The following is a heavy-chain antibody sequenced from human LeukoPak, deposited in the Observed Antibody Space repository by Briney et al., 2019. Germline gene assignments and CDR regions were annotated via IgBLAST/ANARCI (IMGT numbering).Heavy chain of an antibody. V-gene: IGHV4-59*08. J-gene: IGHJ4*02. Sequence: PSETLSLTCTVSGGSISSYYWSWIRQPPGKGLEWIGCIYYSGSTNYNPSLKSRVTISVDTSKNQFSLKLSSVTAADTAVYYCARHGRSPWGFDYWGQGTLVTVSS. CDR1: GGSISSYY. CDR2: IYYSGST. CDR3: ARHGRSPWGFDY. D-gene: IGHD1-26*01.